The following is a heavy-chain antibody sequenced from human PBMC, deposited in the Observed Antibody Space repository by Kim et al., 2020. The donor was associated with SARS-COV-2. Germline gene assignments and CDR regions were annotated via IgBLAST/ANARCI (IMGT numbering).Heavy chain of an antibody. J-gene: IGHJ4*02. D-gene: IGHD2-2*01. Sequence: SETLSLTCTVSGGSISSGGYYWSWIRQHPGKGLEWIGYIYYSGSTYYNPSLKSRVTISVDTSKNQFSLKLSSVTAADTAVYYCARGSWVSRVVPAAMRAYYFDYWGQGTLVTVSS. CDR1: GGSISSGGYY. V-gene: IGHV4-31*03. CDR3: ARGSWVSRVVPAAMRAYYFDY. CDR2: IYYSGST.